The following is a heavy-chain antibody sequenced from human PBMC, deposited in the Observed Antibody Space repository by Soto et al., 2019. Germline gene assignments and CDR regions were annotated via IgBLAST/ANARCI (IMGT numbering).Heavy chain of an antibody. Sequence: DGQVVETGGGLSRPGGSLRISCAASGFSVNNIYMSWVRQAPGKGLEWVSTISDGGRTYYSDSVKGRFTVSSDSSKNTLSLHMSSLRVEDTAVYYCSRDHTSGGYDFRGPGTLVTVSS. J-gene: IGHJ4*02. D-gene: IGHD5-12*01. CDR3: SRDHTSGGYDF. CDR1: GFSVNNIY. V-gene: IGHV3-53*02. CDR2: ISDGGRT.